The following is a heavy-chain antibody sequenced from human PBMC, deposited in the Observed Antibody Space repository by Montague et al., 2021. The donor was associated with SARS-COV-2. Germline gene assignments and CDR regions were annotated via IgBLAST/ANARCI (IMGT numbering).Heavy chain of an antibody. J-gene: IGHJ4*02. CDR1: GGSFSDYY. CDR2: INHSGST. V-gene: IGHV4-34*01. Sequence: SETLSLTRALYGGSFSDYYCCWIRKPPGKGLEWIGEINHSGSTNXNPSLKSRVTISVDTSKNQFSLKLSSVTAADTAVYYCARVSLAAAATRGDYWGQGTLVTVSS. D-gene: IGHD6-13*01. CDR3: ARVSLAAAATRGDY.